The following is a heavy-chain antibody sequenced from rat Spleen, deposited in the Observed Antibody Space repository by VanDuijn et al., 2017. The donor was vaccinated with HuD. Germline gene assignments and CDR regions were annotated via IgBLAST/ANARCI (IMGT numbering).Heavy chain of an antibody. Sequence: EAQLQESGPGLVKPSQSLSLTCSVTGHSITSSYRWNWIRKFPGNKLEWMGHLNSAGSTYYNPSLKSRISIARDTSKNQFFLQVNSVTTEDTATYYCARSRYNNYYFDYWGQGVMVAVSS. CDR1: GHSITSSYR. CDR3: ARSRYNNYYFDY. CDR2: LNSAGST. J-gene: IGHJ2*01. V-gene: IGHV3-3*01. D-gene: IGHD1-10*01.